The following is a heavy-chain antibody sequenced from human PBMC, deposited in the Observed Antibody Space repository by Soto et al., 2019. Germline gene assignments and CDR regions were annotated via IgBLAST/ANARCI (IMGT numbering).Heavy chain of an antibody. J-gene: IGHJ4*02. V-gene: IGHV4-39*07. CDR1: GGSISSSSYY. CDR2: IYYSGST. Sequence: SETLSLTCTVSGGSISSSSYYWGWIRQPPGKGLEWIGSIYYSGSTYYNPSLKSRVTISVDTSKNQFSLKLSSVTAADTAGYYCARGPRGGHYYFDYWGQGTLVTVSS. CDR3: ARGPRGGHYYFDY. D-gene: IGHD3-10*01.